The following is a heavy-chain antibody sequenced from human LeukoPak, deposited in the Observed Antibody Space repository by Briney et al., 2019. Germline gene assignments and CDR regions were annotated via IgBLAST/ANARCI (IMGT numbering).Heavy chain of an antibody. CDR3: AAATAGPPFDY. J-gene: IGHJ4*02. CDR1: GFTFTSSA. D-gene: IGHD1-14*01. CDR2: IVVGSGNT. V-gene: IGHV1-58*01. Sequence: ASVKVSCKASGFTFTSSALQWVRQARGQRLEWIGWIVVGSGNTNYAQKFQERVTITRDMSTSTANMELSSLRSEDTAVYYCAAATAGPPFDYWGQGTLVTVSS.